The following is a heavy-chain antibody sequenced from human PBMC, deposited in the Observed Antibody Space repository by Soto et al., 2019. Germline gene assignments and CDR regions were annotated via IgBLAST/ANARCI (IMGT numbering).Heavy chain of an antibody. J-gene: IGHJ5*02. Sequence: EVQLVESGGGLVKPGGSLRLSCAASGFTFSSYSMNWVRQAPGKGLEWVSSISSSSSYIYYADSVKGRFTISRDNAKNSLYLQMNSLRAEDTAVYYCARDPPYSSGSSWFDPWGQGTLVTVSS. CDR3: ARDPPYSSGSSWFDP. CDR2: ISSSSSYI. V-gene: IGHV3-21*01. D-gene: IGHD6-19*01. CDR1: GFTFSSYS.